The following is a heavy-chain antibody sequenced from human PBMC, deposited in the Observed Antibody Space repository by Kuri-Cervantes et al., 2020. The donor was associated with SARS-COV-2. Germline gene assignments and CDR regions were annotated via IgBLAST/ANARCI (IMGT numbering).Heavy chain of an antibody. D-gene: IGHD3-3*01. CDR3: AKGSDFPDY. Sequence: GESLKISCAASGFTFSSYAMSWVRQAPGKGLEWVSAISGSGGSTYYADSVKGRFTISRDNSKNTLYLQMNSLRAEDTAVYYCAKGSDFPDYWGQGTPVTVSS. CDR1: GFTFSSYA. J-gene: IGHJ4*02. CDR2: ISGSGGST. V-gene: IGHV3-23*01.